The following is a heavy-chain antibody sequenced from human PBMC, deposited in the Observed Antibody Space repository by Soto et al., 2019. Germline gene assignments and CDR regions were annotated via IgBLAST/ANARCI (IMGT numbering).Heavy chain of an antibody. Sequence: EMQLLESGGGLVQPGGSLRLSCAVSGFTFSRYAMSWVRQAPGKGLEWISGISFGGGYSTYYADSVKGRVTISRDNARNMVFLQMIGLRAEDTATYYCAKSWCPAGWDNHPVGSWGQGTVVTVST. CDR3: AKSWCPAGWDNHPVGS. D-gene: IGHD2-8*01. CDR2: ISFGGGYST. V-gene: IGHV3-23*01. J-gene: IGHJ4*02. CDR1: GFTFSRYA.